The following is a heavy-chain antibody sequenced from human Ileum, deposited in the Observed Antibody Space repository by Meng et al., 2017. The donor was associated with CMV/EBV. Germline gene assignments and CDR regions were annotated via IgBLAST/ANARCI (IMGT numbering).Heavy chain of an antibody. Sequence: GESLKILCAASGFTFSSYSMNWVRQAPGKGLEWVSSISSSSSYIYYADSVKGRFTISRDNAKNSLYLQMNSLRAEDTAVYYCARDVTGYLDYWGQGTLVTVSS. CDR2: ISSSSSYI. V-gene: IGHV3-21*01. J-gene: IGHJ4*02. D-gene: IGHD3-9*01. CDR3: ARDVTGYLDY. CDR1: GFTFSSYS.